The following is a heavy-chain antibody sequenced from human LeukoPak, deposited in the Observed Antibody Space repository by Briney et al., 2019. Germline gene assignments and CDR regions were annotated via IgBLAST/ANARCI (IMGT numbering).Heavy chain of an antibody. CDR2: INPNSSGT. D-gene: IGHD6-13*01. J-gene: IGHJ5*02. V-gene: IGHV1-2*02. CDR3: ARGRVAAGTLLRFDP. Sequence: ASVKLSCKASGYTFTGYYMDWVRQAPGQGLEWRGWINPNSSGTNYAQKFQGRVTMTRDTSISTAYMELSRPRSDDTAVYYCARGRVAAGTLLRFDPWGQGTLVTVSS. CDR1: GYTFTGYY.